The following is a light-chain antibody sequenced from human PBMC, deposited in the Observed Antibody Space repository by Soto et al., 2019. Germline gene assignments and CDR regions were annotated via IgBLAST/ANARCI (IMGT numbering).Light chain of an antibody. CDR3: CSYAGSYTWV. CDR1: SSDVGDYNY. Sequence: QSALTQPRSVSGSPGQSVTISCTGTSSDVGDYNYVSWYQQHPGKDPQLLIYAVNMRPSGVPDRLSGSKSGNTASLTISGLQAVDEGDYSCCSYAGSYTWVFGGGAKLTVL. CDR2: AVN. J-gene: IGLJ3*02. V-gene: IGLV2-11*01.